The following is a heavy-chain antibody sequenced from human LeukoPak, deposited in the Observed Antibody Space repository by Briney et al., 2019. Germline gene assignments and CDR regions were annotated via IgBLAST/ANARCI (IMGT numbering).Heavy chain of an antibody. J-gene: IGHJ4*02. D-gene: IGHD6-13*01. CDR1: GFTFSSYG. CDR3: ARDLYSSSWYYFDY. Sequence: GGSLRLSCAASGFTFSSYGMHWVRQAPGKGLEWVSGINWNGGSTGYADSVKGRFTISRDNAKNSLYLQMNSLRAEDTALYYCARDLYSSSWYYFDYWGQGTLVTVSS. V-gene: IGHV3-20*04. CDR2: INWNGGST.